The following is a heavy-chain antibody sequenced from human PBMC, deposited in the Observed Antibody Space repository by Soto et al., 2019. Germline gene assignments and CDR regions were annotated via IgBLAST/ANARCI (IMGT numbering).Heavy chain of an antibody. CDR2: IYHSGST. CDR3: AAGGGLPRYY. V-gene: IGHV4-30-2*01. D-gene: IGHD5-12*01. J-gene: IGHJ4*02. CDR1: GGSISSGGYS. Sequence: QLQLKESGSGLVKPSQTVSLTCAVSGGSISSGGYSWSWIRQPPGKGLEWIGYIYHSGSTYYNPSLKSRVTISVDRSTNQFSLKLSSVTAADTAVYYCAAGGGLPRYYWGQGTLVTVSS.